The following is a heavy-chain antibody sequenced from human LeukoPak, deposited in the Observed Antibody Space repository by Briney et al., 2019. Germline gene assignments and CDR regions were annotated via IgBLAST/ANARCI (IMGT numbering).Heavy chain of an antibody. Sequence: ASVKVSCKASGYTFTSYGISWVRQAPGQGLEWMGIIDPSGGSTSYAQKFQGRVTMTRDTSTSTVYMELSSLRSEDTAVYYCARSPYYYDSSGYLLFDYWGQGTLVTVSS. CDR2: IDPSGGST. D-gene: IGHD3-22*01. CDR1: GYTFTSYG. CDR3: ARSPYYYDSSGYLLFDY. J-gene: IGHJ4*02. V-gene: IGHV1-46*01.